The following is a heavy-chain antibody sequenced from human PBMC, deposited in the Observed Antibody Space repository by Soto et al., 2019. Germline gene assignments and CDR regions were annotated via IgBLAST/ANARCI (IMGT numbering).Heavy chain of an antibody. CDR2: ISYDGSNK. V-gene: IGHV3-30-3*01. Sequence: QVQLVESGGGVVQPGRSLRLSCAASGFTFSSYAMHWVRQAPGKGLEWVAVISYDGSNKYYADSVKGRFTISRDNSKNTLYLQMNSLRAEDTAVYYCARYSNYYFDYWGQGTLVTVPS. J-gene: IGHJ4*02. CDR3: ARYSNYYFDY. D-gene: IGHD4-4*01. CDR1: GFTFSSYA.